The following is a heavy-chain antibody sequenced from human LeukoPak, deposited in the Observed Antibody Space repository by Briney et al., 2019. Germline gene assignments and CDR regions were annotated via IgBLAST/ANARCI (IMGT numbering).Heavy chain of an antibody. CDR3: ARVSIVDYYFDY. D-gene: IGHD3-16*02. Sequence: SETLSLTCAVSGGSISSYYWSWIRQPPGKGLEWIGYTYYSGSTNYNPSLKSRVTISVDTSKNQFSLKLSSVTAADTAVYYCARVSIVDYYFDYWGQGTLVTVSS. CDR1: GGSISSYY. J-gene: IGHJ4*02. CDR2: TYYSGST. V-gene: IGHV4-59*01.